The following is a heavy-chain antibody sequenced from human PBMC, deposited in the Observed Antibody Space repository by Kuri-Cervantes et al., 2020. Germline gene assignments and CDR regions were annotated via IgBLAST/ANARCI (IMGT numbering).Heavy chain of an antibody. CDR2: ISWNSGSI. Sequence: GGSLRLSCAASGFTFDEYAMHWVRQAPGKGLEWVSGISWNSGSIGYADSVKGRFTISRDNAKNSLYLQMNSLRAEDTAVYYCARPYYDSSGYYFRARSVSYGMDVWGQGTTVTVSS. CDR1: GFTFDEYA. J-gene: IGHJ6*02. D-gene: IGHD3-22*01. CDR3: ARPYYDSSGYYFRARSVSYGMDV. V-gene: IGHV3-9*01.